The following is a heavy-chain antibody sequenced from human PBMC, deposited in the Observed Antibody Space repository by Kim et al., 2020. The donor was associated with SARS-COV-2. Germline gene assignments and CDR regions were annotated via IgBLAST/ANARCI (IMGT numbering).Heavy chain of an antibody. V-gene: IGHV3-30*01. J-gene: IGHJ6*03. Sequence: GLFTIPRDNSKNTLYLQMNSLRAEDTAVYYCARKTELGRGIRYYYYYMDVWGKGTTVTVSS. CDR3: ARKTELGRGIRYYYYYMDV. D-gene: IGHD7-27*01.